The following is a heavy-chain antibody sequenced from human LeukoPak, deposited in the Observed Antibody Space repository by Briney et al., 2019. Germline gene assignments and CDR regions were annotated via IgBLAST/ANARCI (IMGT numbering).Heavy chain of an antibody. CDR2: IYPGDSDT. CDR3: ARTVGAGKPLPGYRPVDAFDI. V-gene: IGHV5-51*01. D-gene: IGHD6-19*01. CDR1: GYSFTSYW. J-gene: IGHJ3*02. Sequence: GESLKISCKGSGYSFTSYWIGWVRQMPGKGLEWMGIIYPGDSDTRYSPSFQGQVTISADKSISTAYLQWSSLKASDTAMYYCARTVGAGKPLPGYRPVDAFDIWGQGTMVTVSS.